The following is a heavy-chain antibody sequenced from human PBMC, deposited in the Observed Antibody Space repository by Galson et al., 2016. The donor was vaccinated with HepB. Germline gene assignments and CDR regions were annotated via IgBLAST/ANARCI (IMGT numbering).Heavy chain of an antibody. J-gene: IGHJ6*02. D-gene: IGHD2-15*01. Sequence: SLRLSCAASGLNVSNNYMSWVRQAPGKGLEWVSVIYSGGGTYYADSVQGRFTISRDNSKNTVFLEMNSLRAEDTAVYYCAKRAHATGDYCGMDVWGQGTTVTVSS. CDR2: IYSGGGT. CDR1: GLNVSNNY. V-gene: IGHV3-53*01. CDR3: AKRAHATGDYCGMDV.